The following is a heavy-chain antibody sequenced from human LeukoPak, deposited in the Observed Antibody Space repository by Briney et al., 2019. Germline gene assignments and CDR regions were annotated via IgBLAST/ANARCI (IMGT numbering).Heavy chain of an antibody. CDR3: ARSIHQLLFRGAFDI. V-gene: IGHV4-34*01. D-gene: IGHD2-2*01. CDR1: GGSIDGYH. Sequence: SETLSLTCTVSGGSIDGYHWSWIRQPPGKGLEWIGEINHSGSTNYNPSLKSRVTISVDTSKNQFSLKLSSVTAADTAVYYCARSIHQLLFRGAFDIWGQGTMVTVSS. CDR2: INHSGST. J-gene: IGHJ3*02.